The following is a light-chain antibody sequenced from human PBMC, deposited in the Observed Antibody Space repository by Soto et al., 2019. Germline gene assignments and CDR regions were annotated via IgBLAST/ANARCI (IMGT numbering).Light chain of an antibody. CDR1: QSVSNY. J-gene: IGKJ4*01. CDR3: QQSYSVPPLT. CDR2: AAS. V-gene: IGKV1-39*01. Sequence: DIQMTQSPSSLSASVGDRVTITCRASQSVSNYLNWYQQKPGKAPTLLIFAASSLQSGVPSRFSGSGSGTDFTLTISSLQPEDFATDYCQQSYSVPPLTFGGGTKVDIK.